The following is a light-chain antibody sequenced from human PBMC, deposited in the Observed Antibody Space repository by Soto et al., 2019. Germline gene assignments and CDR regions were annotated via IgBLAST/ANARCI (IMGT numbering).Light chain of an antibody. J-gene: IGKJ4*01. CDR3: LQESNYPLT. Sequence: IQMTQSPSSLSASVGDRVTITCRASQSISSYLNWYQQKPGKAPKLLIYSASTLQSGVPSRFSGSGSGTDFTLTISGLQHEDSATYYCLQESNYPLTFGGGTKVDIK. CDR2: SAS. V-gene: IGKV1-6*01. CDR1: QSISSY.